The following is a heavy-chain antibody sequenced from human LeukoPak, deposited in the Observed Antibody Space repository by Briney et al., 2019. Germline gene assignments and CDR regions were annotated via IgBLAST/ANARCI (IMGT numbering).Heavy chain of an antibody. D-gene: IGHD4-23*01. CDR1: VYSISSGYY. Sequence: PSQTLSLTCTVSVYSISSGYYWGWIRQPPGKGLEWIGSIHHSGITYYNPSLKSRVTISVDTSKNQFSLKLSSVTAADTAVYYCARDPGTVVPSDAFDIWGQGTMVTVSS. CDR3: ARDPGTVVPSDAFDI. J-gene: IGHJ3*02. CDR2: IHHSGIT. V-gene: IGHV4-38-2*02.